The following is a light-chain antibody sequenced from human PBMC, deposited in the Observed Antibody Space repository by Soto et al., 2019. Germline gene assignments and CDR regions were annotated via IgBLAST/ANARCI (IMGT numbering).Light chain of an antibody. CDR1: QSVSSSY. CDR2: SAS. CDR3: QQRNNWPPT. J-gene: IGKJ4*01. V-gene: IGKV3D-20*02. Sequence: EIVLTQSPGTLSLSPGERATLSCRASQSVSSSYLAWYQQKPGQAPRLLIYSASNRATGIPARFSGSGSGTDFTLTISSLEPEDFALYFCQQRNNWPPTFGGGTKVE.